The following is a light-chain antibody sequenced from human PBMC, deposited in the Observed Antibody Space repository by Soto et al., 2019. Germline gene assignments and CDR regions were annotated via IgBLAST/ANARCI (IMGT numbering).Light chain of an antibody. CDR1: SSNIGSNY. J-gene: IGLJ2*01. CDR3: AAWDDSLSGPV. V-gene: IGLV1-47*01. CDR2: RNN. Sequence: QSVLTQPPSASGTPGQRVTISCSGSSSNIGSNYVYWYQQLPGTAPKLLIYRNNQRPSGVTDRFSGSKSGPSASLAISGLRSEAEAGYYCAAWDDSLSGPVFGGGTKLTVL.